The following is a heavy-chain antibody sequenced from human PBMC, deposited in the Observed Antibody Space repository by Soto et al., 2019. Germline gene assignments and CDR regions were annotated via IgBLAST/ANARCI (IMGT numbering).Heavy chain of an antibody. V-gene: IGHV4-4*07. CDR1: GGSISSYY. D-gene: IGHD6-19*01. CDR3: ARDLPARSSGWYVLYYFDY. J-gene: IGHJ4*02. Sequence: SETLSLTCTVSGGSISSYYWSWIRQPAGKGLEWIGRIYTSGSTNYNPSLKSRVTMSVDTSKNQFSLKLSSVTAADTAVYYCARDLPARSSGWYVLYYFDYWGQGTLVTVSS. CDR2: IYTSGST.